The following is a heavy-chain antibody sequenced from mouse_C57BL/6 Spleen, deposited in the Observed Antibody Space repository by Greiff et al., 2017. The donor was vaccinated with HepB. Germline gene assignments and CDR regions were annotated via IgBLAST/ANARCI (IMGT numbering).Heavy chain of an antibody. CDR3: ARSEYGNYGY. CDR1: GYSFTGYY. Sequence: EVQPQQSGPELVKPGASVKISCKASGYSFTGYYMNWVKQSPEKSLERIGEINPSTGGTTYNQKFKAKATLTVDKSSSTAYMQLKSLTSEDSAVYYCARSEYGNYGYWGQGTTLTVSS. CDR2: INPSTGGT. V-gene: IGHV1-42*01. J-gene: IGHJ2*01. D-gene: IGHD2-1*01.